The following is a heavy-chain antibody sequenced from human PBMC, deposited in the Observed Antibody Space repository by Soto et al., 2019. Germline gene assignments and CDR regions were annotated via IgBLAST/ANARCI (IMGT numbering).Heavy chain of an antibody. J-gene: IGHJ5*02. Sequence: SETLSLTCAVSGGSISSGGYSWNWIRQPPGKGQEWIGNIYHSGSTYYNASLKSRVTISVDRSNNQFSLKLSSVTAADTSVYYCASAYGSGSYYSWFDPWGHGTLVTVSS. CDR1: GGSISSGGYS. CDR2: IYHSGST. CDR3: ASAYGSGSYYSWFDP. D-gene: IGHD3-10*01. V-gene: IGHV4-30-2*01.